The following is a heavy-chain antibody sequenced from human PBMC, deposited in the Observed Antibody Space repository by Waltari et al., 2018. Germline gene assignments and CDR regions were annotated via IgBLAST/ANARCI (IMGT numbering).Heavy chain of an antibody. D-gene: IGHD1-20*01. CDR1: GGSINNYY. CDR3: ARDDNRQAFDI. V-gene: IGHV4-4*07. Sequence: QVQLQESGPGLVKPSETLSLTCTVSGGSINNYYWSWIRQPAGKGLGWIGRVYTSENTNYNPPLKSRVAMSVDPSKNQFSLRLNSVTAADTAVYYCARDDNRQAFDIWGQGIVVTVSS. CDR2: VYTSENT. J-gene: IGHJ3*02.